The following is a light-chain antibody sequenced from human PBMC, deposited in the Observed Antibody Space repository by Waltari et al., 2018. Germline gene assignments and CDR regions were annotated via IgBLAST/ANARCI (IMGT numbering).Light chain of an antibody. CDR1: QSLLHSNGNTY. CDR2: GGS. CDR3: VQAIAFLT. J-gene: IGKJ4*01. Sequence: DIVMTQTPLSLPITPGEPASISCWSSQSLLHSNGNTYLHWYLQKPGQSPQLLIYGGSNRASGVPDRFSGSGSGTDFTLKISKVEAEDVGVYYCVQAIAFLTFGGGTKVEIK. V-gene: IGKV2-40*01.